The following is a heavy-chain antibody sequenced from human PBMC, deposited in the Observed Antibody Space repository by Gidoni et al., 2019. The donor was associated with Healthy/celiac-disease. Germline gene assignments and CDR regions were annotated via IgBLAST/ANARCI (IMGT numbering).Heavy chain of an antibody. Sequence: VQLVESGGGLVMPRGSLRLSLAASGFTFSSYSMNWFRQAPGKGLEWVSSISSSSSYIDYADAVKGRFTISRDNAKNSLYLQMNSLRAEDTAVYYCARDDPGYSSPKLDYWGQGTLVTVSS. CDR1: GFTFSSYS. CDR2: ISSSSSYI. D-gene: IGHD6-13*01. J-gene: IGHJ4*02. V-gene: IGHV3-21*01. CDR3: ARDDPGYSSPKLDY.